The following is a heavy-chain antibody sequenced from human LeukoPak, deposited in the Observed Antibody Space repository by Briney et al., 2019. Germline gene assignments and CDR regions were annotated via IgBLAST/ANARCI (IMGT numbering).Heavy chain of an antibody. D-gene: IGHD1-7*01. V-gene: IGHV3-73*01. Sequence: GGSLRLSCAASGFTFSGSVMHWVRQASGKGLEWVGRIRSKANSYATAYAASVKGRFTISRDDSKNTAYLQMNSLKTEDTAVYYCAKARDNWNYERATTPAIDYWGQGTLVTVSS. J-gene: IGHJ4*02. CDR3: AKARDNWNYERATTPAIDY. CDR2: IRSKANSYAT. CDR1: GFTFSGSV.